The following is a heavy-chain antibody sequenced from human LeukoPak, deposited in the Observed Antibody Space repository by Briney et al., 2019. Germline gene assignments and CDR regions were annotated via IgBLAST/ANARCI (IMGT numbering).Heavy chain of an antibody. CDR3: ARDVGLSGYDLNDY. CDR1: GFTFGTYW. V-gene: IGHV3-7*01. CDR2: IKYDGSEK. J-gene: IGHJ4*02. Sequence: SGGSLRLSCVGSGFTFGTYWMTWVRQAPGRGPEWVANIKYDGSEKYYVDSVKGRFIISRDNAKNSVYLQMNSLRVDDTAVYYCARDVGLSGYDLNDYWGQGTLVTVSS. D-gene: IGHD5-12*01.